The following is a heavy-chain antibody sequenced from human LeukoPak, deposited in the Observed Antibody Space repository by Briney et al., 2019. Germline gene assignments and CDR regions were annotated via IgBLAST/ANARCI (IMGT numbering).Heavy chain of an antibody. Sequence: GGSLRLSCAASGFTFSSYAMSWVRRAPGKGLEWVSAISGSGGSTYYADSVKGRFTISRDNSKNTLYLQMNSLRAEDTAVYYCARPSMVRGVRGWFDPWGQGTLVTVSS. J-gene: IGHJ5*02. D-gene: IGHD3-10*01. CDR1: GFTFSSYA. CDR3: ARPSMVRGVRGWFDP. CDR2: ISGSGGST. V-gene: IGHV3-23*01.